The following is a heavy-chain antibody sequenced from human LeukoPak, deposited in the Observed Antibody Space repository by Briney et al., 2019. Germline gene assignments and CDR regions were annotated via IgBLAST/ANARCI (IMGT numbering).Heavy chain of an antibody. CDR2: IYYSGST. J-gene: IGHJ3*02. V-gene: IGHV4-61*08. D-gene: IGHD3-9*01. Sequence: PSETLSLTCTVSGGSISSGGYYWSWIRQPPGKGLEWIGYIYYSGSTNYNPSLKSRVTISLDTSKSQFSLKLSSVTAADTAVYYCARGTYYPILNGLKGFDIWGQGTMVTVSS. CDR1: GGSISSGGYY. CDR3: ARGTYYPILNGLKGFDI.